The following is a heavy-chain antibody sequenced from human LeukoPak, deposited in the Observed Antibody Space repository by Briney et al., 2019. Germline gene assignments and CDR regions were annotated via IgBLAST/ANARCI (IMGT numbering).Heavy chain of an antibody. CDR3: ARLKGRYYGSGSCYDY. CDR1: GGSISSSSYY. J-gene: IGHJ4*02. Sequence: SETLSLTCTVSGGSISSSSYYWGWIRQPPGKGLEWIGEINHSGSTNYNPSLKSRVTISVDASKNQFSLKLSSVTAADTAVYYCARLKGRYYGSGSCYDYWGQGTLVTVSS. CDR2: INHSGST. V-gene: IGHV4-39*07. D-gene: IGHD3-10*01.